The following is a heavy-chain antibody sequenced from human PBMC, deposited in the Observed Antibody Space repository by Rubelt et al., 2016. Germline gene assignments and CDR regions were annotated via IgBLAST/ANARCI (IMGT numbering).Heavy chain of an antibody. CDR3: ARAQIQLGLVGSYY. CDR1: GFTFSTYA. V-gene: IGHV3-48*04. CDR2: ISSSSSTI. D-gene: IGHD5-18*01. Sequence: EVQLLESGGGLVQPGGSLRLSCAASGFTFSTYAMSWVRQAPGKGLEWVSYISSSSSTIYYADSVKGRFTISRDNAKNSLYLQMNSLRAEDTAVYYCARAQIQLGLVGSYYWGQGTLVTVSS. J-gene: IGHJ4*02.